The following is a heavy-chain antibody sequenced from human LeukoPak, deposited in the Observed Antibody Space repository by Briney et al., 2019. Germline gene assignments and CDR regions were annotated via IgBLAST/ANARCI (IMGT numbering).Heavy chain of an antibody. CDR1: GGSVSSGSYY. CDR2: IYYSGST. Sequence: SGTLCLSCTVSGGSVSSGSYYWSWIRQPPGKGLEWIGYIYYSGSTNYNPSLKSRVTISIDTSKNQFSLKLSSVTAADTAVYYCARTELGDGSGSYYNDVFDIWGQGTMVTVSS. D-gene: IGHD3-10*01. J-gene: IGHJ3*02. V-gene: IGHV4-61*01. CDR3: ARTELGDGSGSYYNDVFDI.